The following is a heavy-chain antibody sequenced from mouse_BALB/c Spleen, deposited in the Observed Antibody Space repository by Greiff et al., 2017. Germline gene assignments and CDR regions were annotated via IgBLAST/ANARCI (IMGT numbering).Heavy chain of an antibody. Sequence: EVKLQESGPGLVKPSQSLSLTCTVTGYSITSDYAWNWIRQFPGNKLEWMGYISYSGSTSYNPSLKSRISITRDTSKNQFFLQLNSVTTEDTATYYCARVIYYDYDGRSMDYWGQGTSVTVSS. CDR3: ARVIYYDYDGRSMDY. CDR2: ISYSGST. D-gene: IGHD2-4*01. CDR1: GYSITSDYA. J-gene: IGHJ4*01. V-gene: IGHV3-2*02.